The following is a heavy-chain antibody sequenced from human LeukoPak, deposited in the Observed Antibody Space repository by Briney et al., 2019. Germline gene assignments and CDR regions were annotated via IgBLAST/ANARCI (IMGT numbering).Heavy chain of an antibody. J-gene: IGHJ5*02. V-gene: IGHV1-46*01. Sequence: ASVKVSCKASGYTFTSYYMHWVRQAPGQGLEWMGIFNPSGGTTSYAQKFQGRVTMTEDTSTDTAYMELSSLRSEDTAVYYCATGRREYQLLHGWFDPWGQGTLVTVSS. CDR2: FNPSGGTT. D-gene: IGHD2-2*01. CDR1: GYTFTSYY. CDR3: ATGRREYQLLHGWFDP.